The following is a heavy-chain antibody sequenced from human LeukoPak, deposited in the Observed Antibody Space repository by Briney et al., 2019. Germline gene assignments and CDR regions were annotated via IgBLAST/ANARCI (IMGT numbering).Heavy chain of an antibody. J-gene: IGHJ4*02. CDR2: IKQDGSEK. Sequence: PGGSLRLSCVASGFSFSSYWMSWVCQAPGKGLEWVANIKQDGSEKYYVDSVKGRFTISRDNAKNSLYLQMNSLRAEDTAVYYCAREMYPFDYWGQGTLVTVSS. CDR1: GFSFSSYW. CDR3: AREMYPFDY. V-gene: IGHV3-7*01. D-gene: IGHD2-8*01.